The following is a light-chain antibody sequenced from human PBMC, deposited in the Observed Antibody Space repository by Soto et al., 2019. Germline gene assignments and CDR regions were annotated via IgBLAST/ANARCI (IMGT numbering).Light chain of an antibody. V-gene: IGKV3-11*01. CDR1: QSVSSN. CDR2: DAS. CDR3: QQRSNWPGT. J-gene: IGKJ1*01. Sequence: EIVLTQSPATLSLSPGGRATLSCRASQSVSSNLAWYQQKPGQAPRLLIYDASNRATGIPARFSGSGSGTDFTLTISSLEPEDFAVYYCQQRSNWPGTFGQGTKVDIK.